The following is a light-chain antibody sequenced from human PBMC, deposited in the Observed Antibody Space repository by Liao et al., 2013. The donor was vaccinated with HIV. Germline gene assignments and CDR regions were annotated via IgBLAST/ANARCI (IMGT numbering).Light chain of an antibody. J-gene: IGLJ1*01. Sequence: SYELTQPPSVSVAPGKTARVACGGNNIGSKSVHWYQHKPGQAPVLVIYYTTDRPSGIPERFSGSNSGNTATLIISRVEAGDEADYYCQLWDRSSAHPCVFGPGTKVTVL. CDR2: YTT. CDR3: QLWDRSSAHPCV. V-gene: IGLV3-21*04. CDR1: NIGSKS.